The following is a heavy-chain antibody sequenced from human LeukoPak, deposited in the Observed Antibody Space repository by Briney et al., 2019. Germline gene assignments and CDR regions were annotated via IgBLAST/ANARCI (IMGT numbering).Heavy chain of an antibody. J-gene: IGHJ3*02. V-gene: IGHV6-1*01. CDR2: TYYRSKWYN. CDR1: GDSVSSNSAA. CDR3: ARDWRDSSGKFPNDAFDI. D-gene: IGHD3-22*01. Sequence: SQTLSLTCVISGDSVSSNSAAWNWIRQSPSRGLQWLGRTYYRSKWYNDYAVSVRSRITINPDTSKNQFSLQLNSVTPEDTAVYYCARDWRDSSGKFPNDAFDIWGQGTMVTVSS.